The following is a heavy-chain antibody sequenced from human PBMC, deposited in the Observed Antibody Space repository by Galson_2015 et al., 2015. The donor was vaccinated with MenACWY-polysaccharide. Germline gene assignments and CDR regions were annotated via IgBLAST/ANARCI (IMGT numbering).Heavy chain of an antibody. CDR3: ARGTAPDGIAVAKVLNDY. V-gene: IGHV1-8*01. J-gene: IGHJ4*02. D-gene: IGHD6-19*01. Sequence: PVKVSGKASGSAVTCYDIDWGRLAPGHGLVWMGCLNSISGHTGYPQKFQGRVTMTRNTSISTASMELISLRSVDTAVYYCARGTAPDGIAVAKVLNDYWGQGTLVTVSS. CDR1: GSAVTCYD. CDR2: LNSISGHT.